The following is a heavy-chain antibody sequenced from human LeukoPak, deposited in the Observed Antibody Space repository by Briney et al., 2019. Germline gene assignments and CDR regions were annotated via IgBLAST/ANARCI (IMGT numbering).Heavy chain of an antibody. CDR1: GCSFSTYA. J-gene: IGHJ4*02. CDR2: VGAGGGST. D-gene: IGHD6-19*01. CDR3: AIDPYSSGWMGGDYFDY. Sequence: GGSLRLSCAASGCSFSTYAMSWVRQPPGPGLEFVSSVGAGGGSTYYADSVKGRFAISRDNSASTLYLQMNSLRADDTAIYFCAIDPYSSGWMGGDYFDYWGQGTLVTVSS. V-gene: IGHV3-23*01.